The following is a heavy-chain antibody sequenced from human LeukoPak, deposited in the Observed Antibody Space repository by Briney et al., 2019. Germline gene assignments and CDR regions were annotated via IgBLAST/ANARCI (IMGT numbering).Heavy chain of an antibody. J-gene: IGHJ6*03. Sequence: GGSLRLSCAASGFTFSSYGMHWVRQAPGKGLEWVAFIRYDGSNKYYADSVKGRFTISRDNSKNTLYLQMNSLRAEDTAIYYCAKTYGELEPPPYYYYMDVWGKGTTATVSS. CDR3: AKTYGELEPPPYYYYMDV. V-gene: IGHV3-30*02. CDR2: IRYDGSNK. CDR1: GFTFSSYG. D-gene: IGHD1-1*01.